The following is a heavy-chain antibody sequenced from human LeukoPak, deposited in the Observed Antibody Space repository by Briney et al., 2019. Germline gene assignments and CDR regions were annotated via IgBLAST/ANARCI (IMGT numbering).Heavy chain of an antibody. CDR2: ISGSGSST. D-gene: IGHD5/OR15-5a*01. CDR3: ARGVDFDY. V-gene: IGHV3-23*01. J-gene: IGHJ4*02. Sequence: GGSLRLSCAASGFTFSTYAMSWVRQAPGEGLEWVSTISGSGSSTYYADSVKGRFTISRDNAKNSLYLQMNSLRAEDTAVYYCARGVDFDYWGQGTLVTVSS. CDR1: GFTFSTYA.